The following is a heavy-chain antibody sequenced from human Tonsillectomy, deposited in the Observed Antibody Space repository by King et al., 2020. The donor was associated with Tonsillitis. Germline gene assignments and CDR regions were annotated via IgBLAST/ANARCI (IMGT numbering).Heavy chain of an antibody. CDR2: IYTSGST. J-gene: IGHJ4*02. CDR3: ARGSNSGYDGVFDY. V-gene: IGHV4-4*07. D-gene: IGHD5-12*01. CDR1: GGSISSYY. Sequence: QLQESGPGLVKPSETLSLTCTVSGGSISSYYWSWIRQPAGKGLEWIGRIYTSGSTNYNPSLKSRVTMSVDTSKNQFSLKLSAVTAADTAVYYCARGSNSGYDGVFDYWGQGTLVTVSS.